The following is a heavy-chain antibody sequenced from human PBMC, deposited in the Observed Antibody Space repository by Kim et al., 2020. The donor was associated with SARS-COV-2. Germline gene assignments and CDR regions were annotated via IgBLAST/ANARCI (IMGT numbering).Heavy chain of an antibody. CDR3: AREAGGVVLRYFVLTNYGMDV. CDR1: GFTFSSHW. D-gene: IGHD3-9*01. CDR2: FNSDGSST. Sequence: GGSLRLSCEASGFTFSSHWMHWVRQAPGKGLVWVSRFNSDGSSTNYADSVKGRFTISRDNAKNTLYLQMNSLRVENTAIYYCAREAGGVVLRYFVLTNYGMDVWGQGTTVTV. V-gene: IGHV3-74*01. J-gene: IGHJ6*02.